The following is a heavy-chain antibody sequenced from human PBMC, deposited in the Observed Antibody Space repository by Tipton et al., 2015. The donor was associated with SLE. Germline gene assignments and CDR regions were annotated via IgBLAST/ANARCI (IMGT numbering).Heavy chain of an antibody. CDR1: GYSISSGYY. CDR3: ARGPDTIHGTFQH. V-gene: IGHV4-38-2*02. D-gene: IGHD3-3*01. J-gene: IGHJ1*01. CDR2: IYHSGST. Sequence: TLSLTCTVSGYSISSGYYWGWIRQPPGKGMEWIGSIYHSGSTYYNPSLKSRVTISVDTSKNQFSLKLSSVTAADTAVYYCARGPDTIHGTFQHWCQGTLVTVSS.